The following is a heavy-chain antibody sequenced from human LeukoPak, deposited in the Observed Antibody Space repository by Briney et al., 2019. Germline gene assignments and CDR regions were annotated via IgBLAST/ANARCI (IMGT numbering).Heavy chain of an antibody. Sequence: ASVKVSCKASGYTFTSYGISWVRQAPGQGLEWMGWISAYNGNTNYAQKLQGRVTMTTDTSTSTAYMELRSLRSDDTAVYYCARDSPGGAAAGNWFDPWGRGTLVTVSS. D-gene: IGHD6-13*01. J-gene: IGHJ5*02. CDR2: ISAYNGNT. CDR1: GYTFTSYG. CDR3: ARDSPGGAAAGNWFDP. V-gene: IGHV1-18*01.